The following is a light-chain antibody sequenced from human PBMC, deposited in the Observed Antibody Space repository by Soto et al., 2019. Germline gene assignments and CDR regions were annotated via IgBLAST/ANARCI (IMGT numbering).Light chain of an antibody. V-gene: IGKV2D-29*02. CDR3: MQSIQLPRT. CDR2: EVS. CDR1: QNLLHSNGKAY. Sequence: DIVMTQTPLSLSVTPGQPASISCQSSQNLLHSNGKAYLDWFLQKPGQSPQLLLHEVSNRFSGVPDRVSGSGSGTDYTLRISRVEAEDVWVYYCMQSIQLPRTCGQGTNVEIK. J-gene: IGKJ1*01.